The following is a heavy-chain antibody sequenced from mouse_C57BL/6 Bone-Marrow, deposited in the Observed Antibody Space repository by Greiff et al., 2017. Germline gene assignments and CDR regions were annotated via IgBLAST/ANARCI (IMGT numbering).Heavy chain of an antibody. CDR3: ARRRYYGGYFDV. D-gene: IGHD1-1*01. CDR1: GYTFTSYW. CDR2: IHPNSGST. Sequence: QVQLQQPGAELVKPGASVKLSCKASGYTFTSYWMHWVKQRPGQGLEWIGMIHPNSGSTNYNEKFKSKATLTVDKSSSTAYMKLSSLTSEDSAVYYCARRRYYGGYFDVWGTGTTVTVSS. J-gene: IGHJ1*03. V-gene: IGHV1-64*01.